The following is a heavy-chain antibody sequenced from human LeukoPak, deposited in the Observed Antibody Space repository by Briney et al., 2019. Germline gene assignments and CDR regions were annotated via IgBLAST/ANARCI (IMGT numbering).Heavy chain of an antibody. V-gene: IGHV4-4*07. CDR3: ARDGGVDYDILTGYYDVRGGFDY. CDR1: GGSLSSYY. D-gene: IGHD3-9*01. Sequence: SETLSLTCTVSGGSLSSYYWSWIRQPAGQGLEWIGHIYTSGSTNYNPSLKSRVTMSVDTSKNQFSLKLSSVTAADTAVYYCARDGGVDYDILTGYYDVRGGFDYWGQGTLVTVSS. J-gene: IGHJ4*02. CDR2: IYTSGST.